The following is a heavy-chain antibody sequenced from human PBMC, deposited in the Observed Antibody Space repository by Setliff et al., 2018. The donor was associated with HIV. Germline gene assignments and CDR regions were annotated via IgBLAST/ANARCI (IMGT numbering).Heavy chain of an antibody. D-gene: IGHD1-20*01. CDR2: IYWDGDS. CDR3: AHFNNFRSVYFDS. V-gene: IGHV2-5*02. Sequence: SGPTLVNPTQTLTLTCDFSGFSLATDGVGVSWIRQSPGKGPEWLALIYWDGDSRYNPSLKDRLTITKATSNNHVVLMMSNMDPVDTATYYCAHFNNFRSVYFDSWGQGTLVTVS. CDR1: GFSLATDGVG. J-gene: IGHJ4*02.